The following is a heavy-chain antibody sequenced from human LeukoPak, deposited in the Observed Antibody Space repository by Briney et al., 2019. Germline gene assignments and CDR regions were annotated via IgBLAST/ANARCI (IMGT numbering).Heavy chain of an antibody. CDR2: VYRGGST. J-gene: IGHJ4*02. Sequence: TGGSLRLSCAASGFTVSSNYMSWVRQAPGKGLEWVSSVYRGGSTFYADSVQGRFTISRDNSKNTLFLQMNSLRAEDTAVYYCARDRAQYSSAPDYWGQGTLVTVSS. CDR3: ARDRAQYSSAPDY. CDR1: GFTVSSNY. V-gene: IGHV3-53*05. D-gene: IGHD6-19*01.